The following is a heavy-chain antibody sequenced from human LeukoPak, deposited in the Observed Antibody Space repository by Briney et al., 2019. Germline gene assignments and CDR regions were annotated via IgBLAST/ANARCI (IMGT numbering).Heavy chain of an antibody. CDR3: AKDKSDGDYYWYFDL. V-gene: IGHV3-9*01. D-gene: IGHD4-17*01. CDR1: GFTFKNYG. CDR2: IIWSSATI. Sequence: GGSLRLSCTASGFTFKNYGMHWVRQVPGKALEWVSGIIWSSATIGYADSVKGRFTISRDNAKNSLYLQMNSLRAEDTALYYCAKDKSDGDYYWYFDLWGRGTLVTVSS. J-gene: IGHJ2*01.